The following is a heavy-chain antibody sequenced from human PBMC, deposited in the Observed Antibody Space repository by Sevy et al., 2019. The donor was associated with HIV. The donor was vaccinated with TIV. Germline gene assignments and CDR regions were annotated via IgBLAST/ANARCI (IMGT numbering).Heavy chain of an antibody. D-gene: IGHD3-22*01. CDR1: GFTFSNAW. CDR2: IKSKTEGGTT. CDR3: TTLATYYYDSSGYISDY. Sequence: GGSLRLSCAASGFTFSNAWMSWVRQAPGKGLEWVGRIKSKTEGGTTDDAEPVKGRFTVSRDDSKNTLYLQMNSLKTEDTAVYYGTTLATYYYDSSGYISDYWGQGTLVTVSS. J-gene: IGHJ4*02. V-gene: IGHV3-15*01.